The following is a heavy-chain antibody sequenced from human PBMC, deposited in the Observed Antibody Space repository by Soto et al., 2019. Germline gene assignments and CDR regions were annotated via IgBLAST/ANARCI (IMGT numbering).Heavy chain of an antibody. CDR3: VRSGTARLLRHSWFDT. Sequence: ESGGGLVKPGGTLRLSCAASGFTFNTYDMNWVRQAPGKGLEWVSSITTSSAYIYYADSLKGRITISRDNAKNSLFLQMNSLRAEDTAVYYCVRSGTARLLRHSWFDTWGQGTLVIVSS. D-gene: IGHD2-21*01. V-gene: IGHV3-21*01. CDR1: GFTFNTYD. J-gene: IGHJ5*02. CDR2: ITTSSAYI.